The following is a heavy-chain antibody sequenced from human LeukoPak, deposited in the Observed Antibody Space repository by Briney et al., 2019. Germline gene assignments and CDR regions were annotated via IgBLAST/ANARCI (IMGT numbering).Heavy chain of an antibody. CDR2: ISGSGGST. CDR3: AKDLWQLWAGPDAFDI. Sequence: PGGSLRLSCAASGFTFSSYAMSWVRQAPGKGLAWVSAISGSGGSTYYADSVKGRFTISRDNSKNTLYLQMNSLRAEDTAVYYCAKDLWQLWAGPDAFDIWGQGTMVTVSS. J-gene: IGHJ3*02. D-gene: IGHD5-18*01. V-gene: IGHV3-23*01. CDR1: GFTFSSYA.